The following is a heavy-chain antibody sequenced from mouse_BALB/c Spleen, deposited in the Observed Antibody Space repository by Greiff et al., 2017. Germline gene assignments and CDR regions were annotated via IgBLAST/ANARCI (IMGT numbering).Heavy chain of an antibody. CDR1: GFTFSSYA. D-gene: IGHD2-2*01. V-gene: IGHV5-6-5*01. CDR3: ARDGYLFAMDY. CDR2: ISSGGST. Sequence: EVQLVESGGGLVKPGGSLKLSCAASGFTFSSYAMSWVRQTPEKRLEWVASISSGGSTYYPDSVKGRFTISRDNARNILYLQMSSLRSEDTAMYYCARDGYLFAMDYWGQGTSVTVSS. J-gene: IGHJ4*01.